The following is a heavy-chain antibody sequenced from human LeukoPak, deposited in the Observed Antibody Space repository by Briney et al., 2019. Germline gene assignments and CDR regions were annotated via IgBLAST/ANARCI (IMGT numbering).Heavy chain of an antibody. V-gene: IGHV3-23*01. J-gene: IGHJ4*02. CDR2: IRGSGDST. CDR3: AKVQQQLWDY. CDR1: GLTFSSYG. Sequence: GGSLRLSCAASGLTFSSYGMSWVRQGPGKGLEWVSAIRGSGDSTYYVDSVKGRFAISRDNSKNTLYLQMNSLRAEDTAVYYCAKVQQQLWDYWGQGTLVTVSS. D-gene: IGHD6-13*01.